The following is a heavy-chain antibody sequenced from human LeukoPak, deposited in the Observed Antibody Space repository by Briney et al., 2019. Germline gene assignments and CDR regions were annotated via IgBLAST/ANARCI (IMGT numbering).Heavy chain of an antibody. CDR3: AKRDYYDSSGYAPLFDY. Sequence: GGSLRLSCAASEFTFSNYAMAWVRQAPGEGLEWVSGISGNGGKIYYADSVKGRFIISRDNSKNTLYLQMNSLRGEDTAVYFCAKRDYYDSSGYAPLFDYWGQGTLVTVSP. D-gene: IGHD3-22*01. J-gene: IGHJ4*02. V-gene: IGHV3-23*01. CDR2: ISGNGGKI. CDR1: EFTFSNYA.